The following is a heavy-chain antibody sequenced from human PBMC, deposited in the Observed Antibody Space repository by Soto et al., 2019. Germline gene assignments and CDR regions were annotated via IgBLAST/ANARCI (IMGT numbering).Heavy chain of an antibody. CDR1: GFTFSSYG. Sequence: GGSLRLSCAASGFTFSSYGMHWVRQAPGKGLEWVAVISYDGSNKYYADSVKGRFTISRDNSKNTLYLQMNSLRAEDTAVYYCSKEATWLVRAWFDYWGQGTLVTVSS. D-gene: IGHD6-19*01. CDR3: SKEATWLVRAWFDY. V-gene: IGHV3-30*18. J-gene: IGHJ4*02. CDR2: ISYDGSNK.